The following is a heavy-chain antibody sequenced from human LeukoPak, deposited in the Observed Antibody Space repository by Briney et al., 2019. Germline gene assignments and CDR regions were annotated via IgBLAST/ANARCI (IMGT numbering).Heavy chain of an antibody. CDR3: ARGEAEYSSSFFDP. V-gene: IGHV3-23*01. D-gene: IGHD6-6*01. J-gene: IGHJ5*02. CDR1: GFTVSSYC. CDR2: FSATDGSA. Sequence: GGSLRLSCAASGFTVSSYCMTWVRLAPGKGLEEVSAFSATDGSAQYAESVKGRFTISRDNSKNSLYLQMNSLSDEDTAVYYCARGEAEYSSSFFDPWGQGTLVTVSS.